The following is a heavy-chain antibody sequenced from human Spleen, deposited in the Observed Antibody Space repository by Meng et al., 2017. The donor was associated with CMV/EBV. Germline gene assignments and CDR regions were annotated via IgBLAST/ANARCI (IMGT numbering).Heavy chain of an antibody. Sequence: SVKVSCKASGGTFSSYAISWVRQAPGQGLEWMGGIIPIFGTANYAQKFQGRVTITTDESTSTAYMELSSLRSEDTAVYYCARDVYERITIFGVVIKEYYYYYYGMDVWGQGTTVTVSS. CDR3: ARDVYERITIFGVVIKEYYYYYYGMDV. CDR2: IIPIFGTA. CDR1: GGTFSSYA. J-gene: IGHJ6*02. D-gene: IGHD3-3*01. V-gene: IGHV1-69*05.